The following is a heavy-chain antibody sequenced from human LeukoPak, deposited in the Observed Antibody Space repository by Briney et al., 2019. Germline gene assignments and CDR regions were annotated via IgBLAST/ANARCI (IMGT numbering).Heavy chain of an antibody. CDR2: IYVDGRTT. Sequence: GGSLRLSCVASGFTFSNYWMHWVRQPPGKGLVWVSRIYVDGRTTNYADSVKGRFTISRDNTKNTVYLEMNSLSVEDTATYYCIRDFRSADLWGQGTLVTVSS. J-gene: IGHJ5*02. CDR1: GFTFSNYW. V-gene: IGHV3-74*01. CDR3: IRDFRSADL.